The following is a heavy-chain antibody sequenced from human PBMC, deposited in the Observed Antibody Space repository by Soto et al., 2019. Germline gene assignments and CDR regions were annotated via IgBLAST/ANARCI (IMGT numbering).Heavy chain of an antibody. Sequence: NPSETLSLTCTVSGGSISSYYWSWIRQPPGKGLEWIGYIYYSGSTNYNPSLKSRVTISVDTSKNQFSLKLSSVTAADTAVYYCARHILTGDGYNEYFDYWGQGTLVTAPQ. D-gene: IGHD5-12*01. CDR1: GGSISSYY. CDR2: IYYSGST. CDR3: ARHILTGDGYNEYFDY. J-gene: IGHJ4*02. V-gene: IGHV4-59*08.